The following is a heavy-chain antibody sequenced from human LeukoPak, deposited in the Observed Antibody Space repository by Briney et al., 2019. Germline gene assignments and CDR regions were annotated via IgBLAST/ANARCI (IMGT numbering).Heavy chain of an antibody. CDR3: ATIDYVWGSYRHDTVAY. CDR2: FDPEDGET. CDR1: GYTLTELS. J-gene: IGHJ4*02. V-gene: IGHV1-24*01. D-gene: IGHD3-16*02. Sequence: ASVKVSCKVSGYTLTELSMHWVRQAPGKGLEWMGGFDPEDGETIYAQKFQGSVTMTEDTSTDTAYMELSSLRSEDTAVYYCATIDYVWGSYRHDTVAYWGQGTLVTVSS.